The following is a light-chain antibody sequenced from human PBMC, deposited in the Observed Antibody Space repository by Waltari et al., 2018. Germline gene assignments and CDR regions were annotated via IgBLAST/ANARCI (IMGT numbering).Light chain of an antibody. CDR3: AAWDDSLKGWL. Sequence: QSVLTQPPSVSEAPRQRVTISCSGSSSNIGHHAVKWYQQLPGKAPKLLICYDDFLSSGVSDRFSGSKSGTSASLAIIGLQSEDEADYYCAAWDDSLKGWLFGGGTNLTVL. V-gene: IGLV1-36*01. CDR1: SSNIGHHA. CDR2: YDD. J-gene: IGLJ3*02.